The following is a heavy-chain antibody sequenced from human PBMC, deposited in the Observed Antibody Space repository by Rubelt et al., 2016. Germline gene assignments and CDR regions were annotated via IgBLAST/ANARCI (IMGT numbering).Heavy chain of an antibody. CDR2: IYYSGST. CDR1: GVSIRSRYY. V-gene: IGHV4-39*07. J-gene: IGHJ5*02. D-gene: IGHD6-25*01. CDR3: ARDSDIKWFYA. Sequence: QLQLQESGPELLKPSETLSLICSVSGVSIRSRYYWGWLRQSPGKGLEWIGSIYYSGSTYYSPSLKSRVTISVDTSENQFSLKLNSVTAADTAVYYCARDSDIKWFYAWGQGTLVTVSS.